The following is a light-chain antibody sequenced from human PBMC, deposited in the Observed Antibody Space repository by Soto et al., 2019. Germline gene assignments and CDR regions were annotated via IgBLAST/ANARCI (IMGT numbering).Light chain of an antibody. CDR1: SSNIGNDA. CDR3: AAWDDSLNGHVV. J-gene: IGLJ2*01. Sequence: QSVLTQPPSVSDAPRQRVTISCSGSSSNIGNDAVNWYQQLPGKAPKLLIYYDDLLPSGVSDRFSGSKSGTSASLAISGLQSEDEADDSCAAWDDSLNGHVVFGGGTTLTVL. CDR2: YDD. V-gene: IGLV1-36*01.